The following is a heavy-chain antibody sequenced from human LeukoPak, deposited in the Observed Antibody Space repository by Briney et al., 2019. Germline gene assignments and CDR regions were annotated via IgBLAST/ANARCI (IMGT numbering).Heavy chain of an antibody. CDR2: FYYTGST. Sequence: PSATLSLTCTVSGGSVSGGSYYWSWIRQPPGKGLEWIGYFYYTGSTNYNPSLKSRVTISVDRSKNQFSLKLSSVTAADTAVYYCAGRTYYYDSSEEEWWGQGTLVTVSS. D-gene: IGHD3-22*01. J-gene: IGHJ4*02. CDR3: AGRTYYYDSSEEEW. CDR1: GGSVSGGSYY. V-gene: IGHV4-61*01.